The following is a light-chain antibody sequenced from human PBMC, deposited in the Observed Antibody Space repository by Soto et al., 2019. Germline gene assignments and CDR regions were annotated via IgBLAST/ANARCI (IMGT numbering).Light chain of an antibody. CDR1: QGIRND. CDR3: LQDYDFPLT. Sequence: AIQMTQSPSSLSESVGDRVTITCRASQGIRNDLGWYQQKPGKAPKLVIYAASSLQSGVPSRFSGSGSGTDFTLTISSLQPEDFATYYCLQDYDFPLTFGQGTTVEIK. J-gene: IGKJ1*01. V-gene: IGKV1-6*01. CDR2: AAS.